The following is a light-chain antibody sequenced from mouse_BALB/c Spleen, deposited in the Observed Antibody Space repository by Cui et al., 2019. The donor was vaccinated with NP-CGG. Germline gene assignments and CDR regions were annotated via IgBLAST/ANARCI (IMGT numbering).Light chain of an antibody. J-gene: IGLJ1*01. V-gene: IGLV1*01. CDR3: ALWYSNHWV. Sequence: QAVVTQDSALTTSPGETVTLTCRSSTGAVTTSNYANWVQEKPDHLFTGIIGGTNNRAPGVPARFSGSLIGDKAALTITGAQTEDEAIYFCALWYSNHWVFGGGTKLTVL. CDR2: GTN. CDR1: TGAVTTSNY.